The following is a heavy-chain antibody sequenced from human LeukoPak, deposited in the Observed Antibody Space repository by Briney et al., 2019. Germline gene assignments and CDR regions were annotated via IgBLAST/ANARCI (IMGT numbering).Heavy chain of an antibody. CDR2: ISSDESSE. J-gene: IGHJ4*02. CDR1: GFTFSSYA. CDR3: AREKYCTATDCLHGRFYFDY. V-gene: IGHV3-30*04. D-gene: IGHD2-8*02. Sequence: PGGSLRLSCAASGFTFSSYAMHWVRQAPGKGLEWVAVISSDESSENYADSVEGRFTISRDNSKNTLYLQMNTLRAEDTAVYYCAREKYCTATDCLHGRFYFDYWGQGTLVTVPS.